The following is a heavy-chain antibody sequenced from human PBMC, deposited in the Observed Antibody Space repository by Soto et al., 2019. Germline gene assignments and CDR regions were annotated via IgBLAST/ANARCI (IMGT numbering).Heavy chain of an antibody. Sequence: QVRLQESCPGLVKPSETLSLTCTVSGASISNYYWSWIRQPAGKGLECLGRIYASGTTTYNPSLRSRVTMSVDTSKNQFSLNLNPVTAADTAVYYCARESRSELGTVESWRQGTLVNVSS. D-gene: IGHD1-1*01. V-gene: IGHV4-4*07. J-gene: IGHJ5*02. CDR2: IYASGTT. CDR1: GASISNYY. CDR3: ARESRSELGTVES.